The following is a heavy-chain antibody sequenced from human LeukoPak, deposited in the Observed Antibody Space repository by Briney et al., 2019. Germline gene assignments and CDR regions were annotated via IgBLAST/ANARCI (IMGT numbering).Heavy chain of an antibody. CDR2: ISGSGGST. CDR3: VKASSSSPQYNWFDA. D-gene: IGHD6-6*01. V-gene: IGHV3-23*01. J-gene: IGHJ5*02. CDR1: GFTFSSYA. Sequence: GGSLRLPCAASGFTFSSYAMSWVRQAPGKGLEWVSAISGSGGSTYYADSVKGRFTISRDNSKNTLYLQMNSLRAEDTALYYCVKASSSSPQYNWFDAWGQGTLVTVSS.